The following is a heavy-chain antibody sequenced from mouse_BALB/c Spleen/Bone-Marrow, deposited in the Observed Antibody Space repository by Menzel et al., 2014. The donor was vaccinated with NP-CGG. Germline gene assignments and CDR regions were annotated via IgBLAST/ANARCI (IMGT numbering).Heavy chain of an antibody. V-gene: IGHV5-6-5*01. D-gene: IGHD2-4*01. CDR3: ARGYDYDFDY. CDR2: ISSGGSA. J-gene: IGHJ2*01. CDR1: GFTFSNFA. Sequence: EVKVEESGGGLVKPGGSLKLSCAASGFTFSNFAMSWVRQTPDKRLEWVASISSGGSAYYPDSVKGRLSISRDNARDILFLQMSSLRSEDTAMYYCARGYDYDFDYWGQGTTFTVSS.